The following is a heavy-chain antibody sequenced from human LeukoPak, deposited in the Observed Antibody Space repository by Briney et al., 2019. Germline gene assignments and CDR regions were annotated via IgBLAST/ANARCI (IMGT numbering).Heavy chain of an antibody. D-gene: IGHD6-13*01. CDR3: ARGEQQSAWLIAFDI. Sequence: GESLKISCKASGYSFTGYYMHWVRQAPGQGLEWMGWINPNSGGTNYAQKFQGRVTMTRDTSISTAYLELSRLRSDDTAVYYCARGEQQSAWLIAFDIWGQGTMVTVSS. CDR2: INPNSGGT. V-gene: IGHV1-2*02. CDR1: GYSFTGYY. J-gene: IGHJ3*02.